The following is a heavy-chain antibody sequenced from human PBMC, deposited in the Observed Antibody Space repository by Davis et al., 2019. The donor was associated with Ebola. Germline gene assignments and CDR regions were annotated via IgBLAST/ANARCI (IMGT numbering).Heavy chain of an antibody. Sequence: PGGSLRLSCAASGFTVSSNYMSWVRQAPGKGLEWVSVIYSGGGTYYADSVRGRFTISRDNFKNTLYLQLNSLRAEDTAVYYCAIGDPIDYWGQGTLVTVSS. CDR3: AIGDPIDY. V-gene: IGHV3-53*01. CDR2: IYSGGGT. CDR1: GFTVSSNY. J-gene: IGHJ4*02.